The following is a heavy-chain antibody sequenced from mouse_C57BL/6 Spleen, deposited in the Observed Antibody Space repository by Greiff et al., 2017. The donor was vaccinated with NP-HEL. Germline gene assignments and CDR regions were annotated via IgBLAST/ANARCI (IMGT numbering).Heavy chain of an antibody. J-gene: IGHJ4*01. V-gene: IGHV1-59*01. Sequence: VQLQQPGAELVRPGTSVKLSCKASGYTFTSYWMHWVKQRPGQGLEWIGVIDPSDSYTNYNQKFKGKATLTVDTSSSTAYMQLSSLTSEDSAVSYCAREGRNYYAMYYWGQGTSVTVSS. CDR2: IDPSDSYT. CDR1: GYTFTSYW. CDR3: AREGRNYYAMYY.